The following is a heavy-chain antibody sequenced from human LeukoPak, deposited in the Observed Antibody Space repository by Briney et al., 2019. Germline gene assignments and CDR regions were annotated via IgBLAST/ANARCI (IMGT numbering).Heavy chain of an antibody. CDR1: GFTFSSYA. CDR2: ISYDGSNK. J-gene: IGHJ3*01. D-gene: IGHD2-15*01. Sequence: PGGSLRLSCAASGFTFSSYAMHWVRQAPGKGLEWVAVISYDGSNKYYANSVKGQFTISRDNSKNTLYLQMNSLRAEDTAVYYCARDRYRSGDSCWTDAFDFWGQGTMVTVSS. V-gene: IGHV3-30-3*01. CDR3: ARDRYRSGDSCWTDAFDF.